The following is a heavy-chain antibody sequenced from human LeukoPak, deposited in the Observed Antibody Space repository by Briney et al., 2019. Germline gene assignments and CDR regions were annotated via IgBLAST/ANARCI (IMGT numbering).Heavy chain of an antibody. CDR2: ISAYNGNT. CDR1: GYTFSSYG. CDR3: ARVGNSGSYSWFVP. D-gene: IGHD1-26*01. J-gene: IGHJ5*02. V-gene: IGHV1-18*01. Sequence: ASVKVSCKASGYTFSSYGISWVRQAPGQGLEWMGWISAYNGNTNYAQKLQGRVTMTTDTSTSTAYMELRSLRSDDTAVYYCARVGNSGSYSWFVPWGQGTLVTASS.